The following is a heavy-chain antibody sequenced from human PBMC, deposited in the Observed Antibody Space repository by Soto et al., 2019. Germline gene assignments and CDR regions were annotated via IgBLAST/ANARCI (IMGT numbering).Heavy chain of an antibody. CDR1: GFTFTSCA. D-gene: IGHD1-26*01. CDR3: AADTSGSYGGYYYYGMDV. V-gene: IGHV1-58*01. J-gene: IGHJ6*02. Sequence: SVKVSCKSSGFTFTSCAVRWVRQASGQRLEWIGWIVVGSGNTNYAQKFQERVTITRDMSTSTAYMELSSLRSEDTAVYYCAADTSGSYGGYYYYGMDVWGQGTTVTVSS. CDR2: IVVGSGNT.